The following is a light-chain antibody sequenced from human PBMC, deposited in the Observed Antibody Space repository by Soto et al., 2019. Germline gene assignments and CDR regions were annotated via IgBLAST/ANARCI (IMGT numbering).Light chain of an antibody. V-gene: IGKV1-39*01. CDR2: AAS. J-gene: IGKJ3*01. CDR3: QQSYSTLLT. CDR1: QSISSY. Sequence: DIQMTQSPSSLSASVGDRVTITCRASQSISSYLNWYQQKPGKAPKLLIYAASSLQSGVPSRFSVSGSGTDFTLTISSLQPEDFATYYCQQSYSTLLTFGPGTKVDIK.